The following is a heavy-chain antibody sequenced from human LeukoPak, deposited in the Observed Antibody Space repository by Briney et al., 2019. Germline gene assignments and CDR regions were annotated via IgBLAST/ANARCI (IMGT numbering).Heavy chain of an antibody. V-gene: IGHV3-74*01. J-gene: IGHJ4*02. CDR1: GFTFISYW. CDR3: AKDPWELLGLLDY. CDR2: INSDGSST. D-gene: IGHD1-26*01. Sequence: GGSLRLSCAASGFTFISYWMHWVRQAPGKGLVWVSRINSDGSSTSYADSVKGRFTISRDNAKNTLYLQMNSLRAEDTAVYYCAKDPWELLGLLDYWGQGTLVTVSS.